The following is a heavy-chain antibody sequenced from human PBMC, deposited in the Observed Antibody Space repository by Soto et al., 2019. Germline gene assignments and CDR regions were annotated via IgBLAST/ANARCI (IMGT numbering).Heavy chain of an antibody. V-gene: IGHV4-59*01. D-gene: IGHD3-10*01. Sequence: QVQLQESGPGLVKPSETLSLTCTVSGGSISSYYWSWIRQPPGKGLEWIGYIYYSGSTNYNPSLKNRVTISVDTSKNQFSLKLSSVTAADTAVYYCARDPRGYWYFDLWGRGTLVTVSS. CDR3: ARDPRGYWYFDL. J-gene: IGHJ2*01. CDR1: GGSISSYY. CDR2: IYYSGST.